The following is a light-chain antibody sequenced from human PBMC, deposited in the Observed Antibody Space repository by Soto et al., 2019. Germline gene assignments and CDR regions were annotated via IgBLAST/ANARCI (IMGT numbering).Light chain of an antibody. CDR2: DVS. CDR3: CSYTRSNSLVV. V-gene: IGLV2-14*01. Sequence: QSVLTQPASVSGSPGQSITISCIGTSSDIGGSDYVSWYQQHPGKAPKLVIYDVSKRPSGVSDRFSGSKSGNTASLTISGLQAEDEADYYCCSYTRSNSLVVFGGGTKLTVL. CDR1: SSDIGGSDY. J-gene: IGLJ2*01.